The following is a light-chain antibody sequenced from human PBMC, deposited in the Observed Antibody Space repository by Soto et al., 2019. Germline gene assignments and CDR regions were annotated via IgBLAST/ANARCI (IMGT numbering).Light chain of an antibody. CDR3: QHYGSSPYT. CDR2: GAS. CDR1: QSVSSNY. V-gene: IGKV3-20*01. Sequence: PGERATLSCRASQSVSSNYLAWNQQKPGQAPRPLIYGASSRATGIPDRFSGSGSGTDFTLTISRLEPEDFAVYYCQHYGSSPYTFGQGTRLEIK. J-gene: IGKJ2*01.